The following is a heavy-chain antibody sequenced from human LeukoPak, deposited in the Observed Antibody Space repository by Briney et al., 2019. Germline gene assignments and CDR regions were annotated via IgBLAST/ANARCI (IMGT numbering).Heavy chain of an antibody. Sequence: GGSLRLSCAASGFTFSSSAMSWVRQAPGKGLEWVSAISGSGGSTYYADSVKGRFTISRDTSKNTLYLQMNSLRAEDTAVYYCAKDAILLWLGELIHFDYWGQGTLVTVSS. J-gene: IGHJ4*02. V-gene: IGHV3-23*01. CDR3: AKDAILLWLGELIHFDY. CDR1: GFTFSSSA. CDR2: ISGSGGST. D-gene: IGHD3-10*01.